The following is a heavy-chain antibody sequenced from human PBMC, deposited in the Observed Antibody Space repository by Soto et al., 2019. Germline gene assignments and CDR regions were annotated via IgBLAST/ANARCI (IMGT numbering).Heavy chain of an antibody. CDR1: GDSVTFGHHY. J-gene: IGHJ6*02. D-gene: IGHD3-10*01. Sequence: QVHLQESGPGLVKPSGTLSLICIVSGDSVTFGHHYWSWIRQPPGKGLEWIGHIFFTGATNYSPSLKSRVTMSVDSSESQFSLNLTSVTAADSAIYYCARARPDSAGSSLGRRLDVWGQGTTVTVSS. CDR2: IFFTGAT. V-gene: IGHV4-61*01. CDR3: ARARPDSAGSSLGRRLDV.